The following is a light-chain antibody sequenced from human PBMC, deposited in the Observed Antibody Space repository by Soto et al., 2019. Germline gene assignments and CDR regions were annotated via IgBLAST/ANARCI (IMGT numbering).Light chain of an antibody. J-gene: IGKJ1*01. CDR2: KAS. CDR1: QSISRW. CDR3: QEFETYT. Sequence: DIQMTQSPSTLSASVGDRVTITCRASQSISRWLAWYQQKPGKVPKLLIYKASNLESGVPSRFSGIGFETEFILTISSLQPEDFATYYCQEFETYTFGQGTKVDIK. V-gene: IGKV1-5*03.